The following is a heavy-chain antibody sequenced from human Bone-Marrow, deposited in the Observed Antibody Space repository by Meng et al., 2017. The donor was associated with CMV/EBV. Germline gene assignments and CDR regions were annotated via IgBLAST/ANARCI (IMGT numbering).Heavy chain of an antibody. Sequence: GSLRLSCTVSGGSVSSGSYYWSWIRQPPGKGLEWIGEISYSGNANYGPSVKSRVTISVSRSRNQFSLKLNSVTVADTAVYYCARGPLLQHWGQGTLVTVSS. V-gene: IGHV4-61*01. CDR2: ISYSGNA. CDR1: GGSVSSGSYY. CDR3: ARGPLLQH. J-gene: IGHJ1*01.